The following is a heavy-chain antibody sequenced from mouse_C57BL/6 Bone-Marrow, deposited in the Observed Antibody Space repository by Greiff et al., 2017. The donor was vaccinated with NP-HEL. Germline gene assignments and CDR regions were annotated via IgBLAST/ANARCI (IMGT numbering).Heavy chain of an antibody. CDR3: ASKSAY. V-gene: IGHV2-2*01. CDR2: IWSGGST. CDR1: GFSLTSYG. J-gene: IGHJ3*01. Sequence: VQLQESGPGLVQPSQSLSITCTVSGFSLTSYGVHWVRQSPGKGLEWLGVIWSGGSTDYNAAFISRLSISKDNSKSQVFFKMNSLQADDTAIYYCASKSAYWGQGTLVTVSA.